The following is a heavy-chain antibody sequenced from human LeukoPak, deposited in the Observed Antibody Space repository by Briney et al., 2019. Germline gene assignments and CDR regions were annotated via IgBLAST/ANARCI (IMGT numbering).Heavy chain of an antibody. CDR2: IKSKGSGETT. Sequence: GGSLRLSCAASGFTFSSYSLNWVRQAPGKGLEWVGRIKSKGSGETTDYGAPVKGRFIISRDDSKDMVSLQMNSLKTEDTAVCVTDVASVGYGELDYWGQGTLVTVSS. CDR3: DVASVGYGELDY. D-gene: IGHD4-17*01. J-gene: IGHJ4*02. V-gene: IGHV3-15*01. CDR1: GFTFSSYS.